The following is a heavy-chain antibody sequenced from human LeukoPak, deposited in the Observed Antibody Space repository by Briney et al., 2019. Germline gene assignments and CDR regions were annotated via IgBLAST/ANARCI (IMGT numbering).Heavy chain of an antibody. Sequence: PGGSLRLSCAASGFTFSSYWMHWVRQAPGKGLVWVSRINSDGSSTRYANSVKGRFTISRDNAKNTLYLQMNSLRAEDTAVYYCARDKGDAGGSGSYPQPYYYYYYMDVWGKGTTVTVSS. CDR1: GFTFSSYW. V-gene: IGHV3-74*01. CDR2: INSDGSST. D-gene: IGHD3-10*01. CDR3: ARDKGDAGGSGSYPQPYYYYYYMDV. J-gene: IGHJ6*03.